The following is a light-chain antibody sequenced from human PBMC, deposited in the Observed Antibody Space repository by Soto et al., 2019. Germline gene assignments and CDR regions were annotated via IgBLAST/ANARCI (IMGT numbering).Light chain of an antibody. CDR2: LGS. CDR3: MQARQTPIT. CDR1: QSLLHSNGYNY. Sequence: DIVMTQSPLSLPVTPGEPASISCRSSQSLLHSNGYNYLDWYLQKPGQSPQLLIYLGSNRASGVPDRFSGSGSGTDFTLRISRVEAEDVGVYYCMQARQTPITFGQGTRRGIK. J-gene: IGKJ5*01. V-gene: IGKV2-28*01.